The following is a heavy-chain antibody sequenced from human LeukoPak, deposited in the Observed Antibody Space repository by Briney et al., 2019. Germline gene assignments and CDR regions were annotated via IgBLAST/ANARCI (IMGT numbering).Heavy chain of an antibody. CDR1: GYTFTGYY. J-gene: IGHJ6*03. CDR2: INPNSGGT. CDR3: ARGASRWFGELLANYYYMDV. D-gene: IGHD3-10*01. Sequence: GASVKVSCKASGYTFTGYYMHWVRQAPGQGLEWMGWINPNSGGTNYAQKFQGRVTMTRDTSISTAYMELSRLRSDDTAVYYCARGASRWFGELLANYYYMDVWGKGTTVTISS. V-gene: IGHV1-2*02.